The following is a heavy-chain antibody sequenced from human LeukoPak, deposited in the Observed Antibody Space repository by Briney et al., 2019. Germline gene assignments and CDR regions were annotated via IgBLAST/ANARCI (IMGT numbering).Heavy chain of an antibody. D-gene: IGHD3-22*01. J-gene: IGHJ4*02. CDR1: GFTFDDYA. CDR2: ISWNSGSI. CDR3: ARPPHYYDSSGPPGTDY. Sequence: GRSLRLSCAASGFTFDDYAMHWVRQAPGKGLEWVSGISWNSGSIGYADSVKGRFTISRDNAKNSLYLQMNSLRAEDTAVYYCARPPHYYDSSGPPGTDYWGQGTLVTVSS. V-gene: IGHV3-9*01.